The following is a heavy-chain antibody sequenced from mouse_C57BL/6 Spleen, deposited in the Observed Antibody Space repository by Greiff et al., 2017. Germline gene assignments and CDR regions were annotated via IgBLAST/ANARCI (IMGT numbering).Heavy chain of an antibody. V-gene: IGHV2-2*01. Sequence: QVQLQQSGPGLVQPSQSLSISCTASGFSLTSYCVHWVRQSPGQGLEWMGVIWSGGSTADNEAFISRLSISKDNSKSQVFVKMNSLQADDTAIYYCARNWELYYAMDYWGQGTSVTVAS. CDR3: ARNWELYYAMDY. CDR1: GFSLTSYC. CDR2: IWSGGST. D-gene: IGHD4-1*01. J-gene: IGHJ4*01.